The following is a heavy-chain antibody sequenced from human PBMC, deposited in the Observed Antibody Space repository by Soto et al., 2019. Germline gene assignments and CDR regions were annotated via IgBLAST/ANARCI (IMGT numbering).Heavy chain of an antibody. CDR1: GDSVSGNSAA. J-gene: IGHJ4*02. D-gene: IGHD3-16*01. Sequence: SQTLSLTCAISGDSVSGNSAAWNWIRQSPSRGLEWLGRTYYRSRWYNDYAVSVKSRITVTPDTSKNQFSLHLNSVTPEDTAVYYCAREFPYYVISDSYLDYWGQVAPGTFST. CDR3: AREFPYYVISDSYLDY. V-gene: IGHV6-1*01. CDR2: TYYRSRWYN.